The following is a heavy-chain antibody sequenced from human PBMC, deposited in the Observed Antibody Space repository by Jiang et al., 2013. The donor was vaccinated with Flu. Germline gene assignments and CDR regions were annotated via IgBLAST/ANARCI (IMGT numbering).Heavy chain of an antibody. CDR3: ARIQTNYYDSSGYYY. CDR1: GFSLSTSGMC. D-gene: IGHD3-22*01. Sequence: TFSGFSLSTSGMCVSWIRQPPGKALEWLALIDWDDDKYYSTSLKTRLTISKDTSKNRVVLTMTNMDPVDTATYYCARIQTNYYDSSGYYYWGQGTLVTVSS. V-gene: IGHV2-70*01. CDR2: IDWDDDK. J-gene: IGHJ4*02.